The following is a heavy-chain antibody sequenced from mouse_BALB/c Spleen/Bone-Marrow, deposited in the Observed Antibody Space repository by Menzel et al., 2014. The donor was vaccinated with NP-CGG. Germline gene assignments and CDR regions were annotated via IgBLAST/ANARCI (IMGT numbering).Heavy chain of an antibody. CDR1: GYSISSDYY. Sequence: VQLKESGPGLVMPSQSLSLTCSVTGYSISSDYYWNWIRQFPGNKLEWMGYINYDSTNNYSPSLKNRISITRDTSKNQFFLKLNSVTTEDTATYYCARDAGSTYGGDYFDYWGQGTTLTVSS. CDR2: INYDSTN. D-gene: IGHD1-1*01. V-gene: IGHV3-6*02. CDR3: ARDAGSTYGGDYFDY. J-gene: IGHJ2*01.